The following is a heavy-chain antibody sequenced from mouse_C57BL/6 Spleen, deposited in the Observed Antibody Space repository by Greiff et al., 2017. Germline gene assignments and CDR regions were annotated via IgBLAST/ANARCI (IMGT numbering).Heavy chain of an antibody. CDR3: ARVYYGSSYDGYYYAMDY. CDR2: FHPYNDDT. D-gene: IGHD1-1*01. Sequence: QVQLQQSGAELVKPGASVKMSCKASGYTFTTYPIEWMKQNHGKSLEWIGNFHPYNDDTKYNEKFKGKATLTVEKSSNTVYFELSRLTSDDSSVYYGARVYYGSSYDGYYYAMDYWGQGTSVTVSS. CDR1: GYTFTTYP. J-gene: IGHJ4*01. V-gene: IGHV1-47*01.